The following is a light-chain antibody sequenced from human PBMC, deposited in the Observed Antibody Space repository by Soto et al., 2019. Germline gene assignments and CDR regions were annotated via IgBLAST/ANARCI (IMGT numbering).Light chain of an antibody. CDR1: QSVSSSY. V-gene: IGKV3-20*01. CDR2: GAS. CDR3: QQYGSSPLT. Sequence: EIGLTQSPGTLSLSPGERATLSCRASQSVSSSYLAWYQQKHGQAPRLLIYGASSRATGIPDRFSGSGSGTDFTLTISRLEPEDFAVYYCQQYGSSPLTFGGGTKVEIK. J-gene: IGKJ4*01.